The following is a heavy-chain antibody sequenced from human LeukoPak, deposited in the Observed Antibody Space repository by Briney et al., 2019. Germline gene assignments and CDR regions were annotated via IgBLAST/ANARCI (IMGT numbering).Heavy chain of an antibody. J-gene: IGHJ6*03. D-gene: IGHD3-22*01. V-gene: IGHV4-59*01. Sequence: SETLSLTCTVSGGSINTFYWSWIRQPPGKGLEWVGYIYSRGSTNYNPSLKSRVTISVDTSKNQFSLKLTSVTAADAAVYYCARAPSDSSGYSSYYYYMDVWGKGTTVTVSS. CDR1: GGSINTFY. CDR3: ARAPSDSSGYSSYYYYMDV. CDR2: IYSRGST.